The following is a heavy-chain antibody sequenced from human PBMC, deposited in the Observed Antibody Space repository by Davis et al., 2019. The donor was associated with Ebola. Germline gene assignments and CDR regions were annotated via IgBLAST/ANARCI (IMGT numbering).Heavy chain of an antibody. CDR1: GFTFSTSA. D-gene: IGHD2-2*01. Sequence: SVKVSCKASGFTFSTSAVQWVRQARGQRLEWIGWIVVGSGNTNYAQKFRERVTITREMYTNTAYMEVSGLRSEDTAVYYCAADHQYCTSSGCYHDDFDVWGQGTMVTVS. CDR2: IVVGSGNT. J-gene: IGHJ3*01. V-gene: IGHV1-58*01. CDR3: AADHQYCTSSGCYHDDFDV.